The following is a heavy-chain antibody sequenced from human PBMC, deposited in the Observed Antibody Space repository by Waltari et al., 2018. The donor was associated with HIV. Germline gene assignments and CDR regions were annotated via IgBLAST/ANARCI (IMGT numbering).Heavy chain of an antibody. V-gene: IGHV4-61*02. D-gene: IGHD5-18*01. CDR3: AREDTAMVYYFDY. Sequence: QVQLQESGPGLVKPSQTLSLTCTVSGGPISSGTYYWNWIRQPAGKGLEWIGRIYTSGSTNYNPSLKSRVTISVDTSKNQFSLKLSSVTAADTAVYYCAREDTAMVYYFDYWGQGTLVTVSS. J-gene: IGHJ4*02. CDR2: IYTSGST. CDR1: GGPISSGTYY.